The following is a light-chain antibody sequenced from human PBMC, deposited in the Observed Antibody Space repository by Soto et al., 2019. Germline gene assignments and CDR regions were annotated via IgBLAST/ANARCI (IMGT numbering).Light chain of an antibody. J-gene: IGLJ1*01. CDR3: QSYDSSLSGSV. Sequence: QSVLTQPPSVSGAPGQRDSISCTGSSSNIGARYVVYWYQQLPGTAPKLLVSGVNDRPSGVPDRFSGSTSGTSASLAITGLQAEDEADYYCQSYDSSLSGSVFGTGTKVTVL. CDR1: SSNIGARYV. V-gene: IGLV1-40*01. CDR2: GVN.